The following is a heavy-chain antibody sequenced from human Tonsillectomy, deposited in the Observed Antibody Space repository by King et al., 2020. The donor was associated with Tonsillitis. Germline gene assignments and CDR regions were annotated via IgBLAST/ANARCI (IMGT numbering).Heavy chain of an antibody. CDR1: GFTFSNYG. V-gene: IGHV3-30*02. J-gene: IGHJ4*02. CDR2: LRYEGSNI. CDR3: AKDRVGVTATCFDY. Sequence: VQLVESGGGVVQPGGSLRLSCAASGFTFSNYGMHWVRQAPGKGLEWVAFLRYEGSNIYYADSVKGRFTISRDNYKNTLYLQMNSLRAEDTAVYCCAKDRVGVTATCFDYWGQGTLVTVSS. D-gene: IGHD2-21*02.